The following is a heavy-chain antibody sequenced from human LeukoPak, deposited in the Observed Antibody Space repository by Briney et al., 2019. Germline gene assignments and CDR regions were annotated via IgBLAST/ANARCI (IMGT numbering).Heavy chain of an antibody. D-gene: IGHD5-18*01. CDR2: INPSGGST. V-gene: IGHV1-46*01. CDR3: ARSPYTYGSLFYLDY. CDR1: GYTFTHYY. J-gene: IGHJ4*02. Sequence: GASVKVSCKASGYTFTHYYIHWVRQAPGQGVEWMGIINPSGGSTDYAQKFQGRIALTKDTSTSTVYMEVYSLRSEDTAVYYCARSPYTYGSLFYLDYWGQGTLVTVSS.